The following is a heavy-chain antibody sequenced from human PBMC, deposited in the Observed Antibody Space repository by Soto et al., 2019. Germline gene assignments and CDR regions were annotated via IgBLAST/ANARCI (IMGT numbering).Heavy chain of an antibody. D-gene: IGHD1-26*01. J-gene: IGHJ6*02. V-gene: IGHV3-53*02. CDR2: TFSGGNT. CDR1: GFSISSNS. CDR3: ARAPPRAIKGWAFGMDV. Sequence: ELQLVETGGGVIQTGGSLRLSCAASGFSISSNSIAWVRQLPGKGLEWVSTTFSGGNTEYAAYVKGRCGISRANDKNKMYLQMHDLRVGDTAVDYCARAPPRAIKGWAFGMDVWGQGSTVSVSS.